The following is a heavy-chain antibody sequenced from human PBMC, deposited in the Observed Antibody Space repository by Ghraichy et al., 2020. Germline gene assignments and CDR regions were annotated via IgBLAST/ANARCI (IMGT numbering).Heavy chain of an antibody. J-gene: IGHJ4*02. Sequence: SGPTLVKPTQTLTLTCAFSGFSLTTRGMCVSWIRQPPGKALEWLALINWDDDKYYNTSLKTRLTISKDTSKNQVVLTMTNMDPVDTATYYCARSEGVWGGGVRYFEYWGQGTLVTVSS. CDR3: ARSEGVWGGGVRYFEY. CDR1: GFSLTTRGMC. V-gene: IGHV2-70*13. CDR2: INWDDDK. D-gene: IGHD3-16*01.